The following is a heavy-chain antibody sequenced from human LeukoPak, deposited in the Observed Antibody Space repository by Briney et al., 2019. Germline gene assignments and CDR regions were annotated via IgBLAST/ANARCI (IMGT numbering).Heavy chain of an antibody. J-gene: IGHJ3*02. CDR1: GFTFSTYV. CDR2: ISGSGGST. V-gene: IGHV3-23*01. D-gene: IGHD1-26*01. Sequence: GGSLRLSCVDSGFTFSTYVMSWVRQAPGKGLEWVSAISGSGGSTYYADSVKGRFTISRDNSKNTVYLQMNSLRAEDTAVYHCAKDQWELLQWGAFDIWGQGTMVTVSS. CDR3: AKDQWELLQWGAFDI.